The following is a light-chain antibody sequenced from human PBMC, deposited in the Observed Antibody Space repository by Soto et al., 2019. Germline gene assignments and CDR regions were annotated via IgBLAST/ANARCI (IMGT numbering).Light chain of an antibody. CDR3: QQYNNFLT. CDR1: QSVSSN. V-gene: IGKV3D-15*01. J-gene: IGKJ4*01. Sequence: EIVMTQSPATLSVSPGERATLSCRASQSVSSNLAWYQQKPGQAPRLLIYGASIRATGIPARFSGNGSGTEFTLTISSLQSEDFAVYYCQQYNNFLTFGGGTKVDIK. CDR2: GAS.